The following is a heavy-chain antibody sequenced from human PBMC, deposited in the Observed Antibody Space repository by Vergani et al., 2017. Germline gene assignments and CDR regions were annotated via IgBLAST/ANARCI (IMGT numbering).Heavy chain of an antibody. Sequence: QVQLVQSGAEVKKPGASVKVSCRTSGYTFRSYGLSWVRQAPGQGLEWMGWISGYDGNTNYAQKLQGRVTMTTDISTSTANLELRRLRSDDTAVYYCARWVCAGVRGGSCGPLDYDYYYMDVWGKGTTVTVSS. D-gene: IGHD2-15*01. V-gene: IGHV1-18*01. CDR1: GYTFRSYG. J-gene: IGHJ6*03. CDR2: ISGYDGNT. CDR3: ARWVCAGVRGGSCGPLDYDYYYMDV.